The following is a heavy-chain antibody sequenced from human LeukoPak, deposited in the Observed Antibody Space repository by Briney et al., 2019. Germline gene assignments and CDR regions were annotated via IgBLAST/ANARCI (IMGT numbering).Heavy chain of an antibody. CDR3: ARPKSTVTTWRGDDAFDI. CDR1: GFMFSSYW. D-gene: IGHD4-17*01. J-gene: IGHJ3*02. V-gene: IGHV3-74*01. Sequence: GGSLRLSCAASGFMFSSYWMSWVRQAPGKGLVWVSRINSDGSSTSYADSVKGRFTISRDNAKNTLYLQMNSLRAEDTAVYYCARPKSTVTTWRGDDAFDIWGQGTMVTVSS. CDR2: INSDGSST.